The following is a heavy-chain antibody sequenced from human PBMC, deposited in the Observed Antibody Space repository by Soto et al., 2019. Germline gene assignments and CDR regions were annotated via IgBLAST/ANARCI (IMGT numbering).Heavy chain of an antibody. Sequence: PGGPLRLSCAASGFTFSDYYMTWIRQAPGKGLEGVSYISSSSSYTNYADSVKGRFTISRDNAKNSLYLQMNSLRAEATAVYCCARDRGYYGMDVWGQGTTVTVSS. J-gene: IGHJ6*02. CDR3: ARDRGYYGMDV. CDR1: GFTFSDYY. CDR2: ISSSSSYT. D-gene: IGHD3-10*01. V-gene: IGHV3-11*06.